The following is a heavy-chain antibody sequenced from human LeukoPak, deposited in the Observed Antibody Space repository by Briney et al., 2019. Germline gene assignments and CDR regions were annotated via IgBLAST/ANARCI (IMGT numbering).Heavy chain of an antibody. Sequence: PGGSLRLSCAASGFTVSSSYMSWVRQAPGKGLEWVSVIYNDGNTLYADSVKGRFTISRDDSKNTLYLQMNSLRVEDTAVYYCARVGGGYYFDYWGQGTLVTVSS. D-gene: IGHD3-16*01. J-gene: IGHJ4*02. CDR3: ARVGGGYYFDY. CDR2: IYNDGNT. CDR1: GFTVSSSY. V-gene: IGHV3-53*01.